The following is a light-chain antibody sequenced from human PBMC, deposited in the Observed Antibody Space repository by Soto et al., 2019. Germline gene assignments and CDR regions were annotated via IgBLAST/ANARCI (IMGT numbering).Light chain of an antibody. V-gene: IGKV1-6*01. J-gene: IGKJ2*01. CDR2: GAS. CDR3: LQDYNYPHT. CDR1: QGIRND. Sequence: AIQMTQSPTSLSTSVGDRVTISCRASQGIRNDLGWCQQKPGEAPKVLIYGASTLQSGVPSRFSGSGSGTVFTLTLSSPQPEDFATYFCLQDYNYPHTFGQGTKLEI.